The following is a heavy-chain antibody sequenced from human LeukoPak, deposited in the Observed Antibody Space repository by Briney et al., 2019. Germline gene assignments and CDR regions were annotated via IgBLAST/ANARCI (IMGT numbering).Heavy chain of an antibody. CDR2: VSYNGST. J-gene: IGHJ4*02. V-gene: IGHV4-59*01. D-gene: IGHD6-19*01. Sequence: KSSETLSLTCTVSSGSICSYYWSWIRQPPGRGLEWIGHVSYNGSTNYNPSLKSRVTISIDTSKNQFSLKLTSVTAADTALFYCARGQYISGHDSWGQGTLVTVSS. CDR3: ARGQYISGHDS. CDR1: SGSICSYY.